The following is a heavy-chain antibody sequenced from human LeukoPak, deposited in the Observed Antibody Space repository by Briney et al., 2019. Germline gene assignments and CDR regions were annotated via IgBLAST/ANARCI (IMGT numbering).Heavy chain of an antibody. CDR3: ARDQAYDYVWGSYPLGAFDI. CDR1: GYTFTGYY. J-gene: IGHJ3*02. Sequence: VASVKVSCKASGYTFTGYYMHWVRQAPGQGLEWMGWINPNSGGTNYAQKFQGRVTMTRDTSISTAYTELSRLRSDDTAVYYCARDQAYDYVWGSYPLGAFDIWGQGTMVTVSS. CDR2: INPNSGGT. V-gene: IGHV1-2*02. D-gene: IGHD3-16*01.